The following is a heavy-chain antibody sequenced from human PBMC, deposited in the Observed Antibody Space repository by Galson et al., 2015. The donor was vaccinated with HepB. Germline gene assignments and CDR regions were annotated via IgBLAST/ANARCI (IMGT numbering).Heavy chain of an antibody. CDR3: ARDRTYSDGSGWYSPHYYHAMDV. D-gene: IGHD6-19*01. J-gene: IGHJ6*02. Sequence: SLRLSCAASGFSFSNYAIHWVSQAPGKGLQWVAVISYDGSQKYYTESVKGRFTVSRDNSKNTLFLEMKSLRPEDTATYFCARDRTYSDGSGWYSPHYYHAMDVWGQGTTVTVSS. CDR1: GFSFSNYA. V-gene: IGHV3-30*04. CDR2: ISYDGSQK.